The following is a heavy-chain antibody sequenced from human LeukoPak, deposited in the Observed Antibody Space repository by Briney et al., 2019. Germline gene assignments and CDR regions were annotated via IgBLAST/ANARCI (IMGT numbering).Heavy chain of an antibody. D-gene: IGHD6-19*01. CDR3: ARDAVAADY. V-gene: IGHV3-48*03. J-gene: IGHJ4*02. Sequence: PGGSLRLSCAASGFTFSSYAMSWVRQAPGKGLEWVSYISSSDTSTYYADSVKGRFTISRDNAKNSLYLQMNGLRAEETAVYYCARDAVAADYWGQGTLVTVSS. CDR2: ISSSDTST. CDR1: GFTFSSYA.